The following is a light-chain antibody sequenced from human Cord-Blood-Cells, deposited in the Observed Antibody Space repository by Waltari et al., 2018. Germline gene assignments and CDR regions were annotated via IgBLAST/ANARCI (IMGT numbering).Light chain of an antibody. J-gene: IGLJ1*01. CDR3: SSYTSSSTLV. CDR1: RSEVGGYNY. V-gene: IGLV2-14*01. CDR2: EVS. Sequence: QSALTPPASVPGSTGQSITISCTGTRSEVGGYNYVTWYQQHPGKAPKLMIYEVSNRPAGVSKRFSGSKSGNTASLTISGLQAEDESDYYCSSYTSSSTLVFGTGTKVTVL.